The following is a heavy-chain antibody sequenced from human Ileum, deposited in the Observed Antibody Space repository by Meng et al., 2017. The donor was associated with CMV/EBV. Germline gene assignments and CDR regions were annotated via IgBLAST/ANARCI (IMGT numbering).Heavy chain of an antibody. J-gene: IGHJ5*02. Sequence: TFSSYALSWVRQAPGQGLEWMGGIIPIFGTANYAQKCQGRVTITTDESTTTAYMELSSLRSEDTAVYYCARGGYCSSSSCLNNWFDPWGQGTLVTVSS. CDR1: TFSSYA. V-gene: IGHV1-69*05. D-gene: IGHD2-2*01. CDR2: IIPIFGTA. CDR3: ARGGYCSSSSCLNNWFDP.